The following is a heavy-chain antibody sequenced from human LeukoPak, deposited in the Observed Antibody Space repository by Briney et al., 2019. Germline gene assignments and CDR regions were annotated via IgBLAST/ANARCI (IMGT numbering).Heavy chain of an antibody. CDR3: ARDIAYNIDY. J-gene: IGHJ4*02. D-gene: IGHD5-12*01. Sequence: ASVKVSCKASGYTFTKYGVSWVRQAPGQGLEWIGWINADNGNINYAQNLQGRVTVTTDTSTSTAYMELRSLRSDDTAVYYCARDIAYNIDYWGQGTLVTVSS. CDR1: GYTFTKYG. V-gene: IGHV1-18*04. CDR2: INADNGNI.